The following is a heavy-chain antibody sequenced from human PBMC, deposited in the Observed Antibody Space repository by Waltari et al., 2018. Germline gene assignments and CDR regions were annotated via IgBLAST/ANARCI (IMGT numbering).Heavy chain of an antibody. D-gene: IGHD3-10*01. Sequence: QVQLVQSGAEVKKPGSSVKVSCKASGGTFSSYAISWVRQAPGQGLEWMGGIIPIFGTANYAQKFQGRVTITTDESTSTAYMELSSLRSEDTAVYYCASSDHITMVRGVIMGFDYWGQGTLVTVSS. CDR3: ASSDHITMVRGVIMGFDY. CDR1: GGTFSSYA. J-gene: IGHJ4*02. V-gene: IGHV1-69*05. CDR2: IIPIFGTA.